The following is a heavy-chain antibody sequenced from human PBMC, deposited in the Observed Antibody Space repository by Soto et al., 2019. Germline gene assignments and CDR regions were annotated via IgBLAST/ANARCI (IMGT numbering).Heavy chain of an antibody. D-gene: IGHD1-1*01. CDR1: GYTFTSYG. CDR3: ARDYLLERPSYYYYGMDV. CDR2: INAGNGNT. V-gene: IGHV1-3*01. Sequence: GASVKVSCKASGYTFTSYGIHWVRQAPGQRLEWTGWINAGNGNTKYSEKFQGRVTMTRDTSTSTVYMELSSLRSEDTAVYYCARDYLLERPSYYYYGMDVWGQGTTVTVSS. J-gene: IGHJ6*02.